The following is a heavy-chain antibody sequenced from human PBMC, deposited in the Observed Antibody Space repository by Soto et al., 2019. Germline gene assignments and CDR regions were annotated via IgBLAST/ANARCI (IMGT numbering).Heavy chain of an antibody. CDR1: GFTFSSYW. J-gene: IGHJ4*02. CDR3: ARDTSGSLVY. D-gene: IGHD5-12*01. CDR2: IKEDGSVK. Sequence: EVQLVESGGGLVQPGGSLRLSCAASGFTFSSYWMAWVRQAPGKGLEWVANIKEDGSVKHYVDSVKGRLTISRDNAKSSLYLQMSSLRAEDTAVYHCARDTSGSLVYWGQGTLVTVSS. V-gene: IGHV3-7*04.